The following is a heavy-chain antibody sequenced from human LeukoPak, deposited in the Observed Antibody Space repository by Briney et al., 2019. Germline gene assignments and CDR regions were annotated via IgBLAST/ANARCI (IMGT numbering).Heavy chain of an antibody. CDR1: EYTFTSNH. Sequence: ASVKVSCKASEYTFTSNHIHWVRQAPGQGLEWMGIINPSGRSTNYAQKFQGRVTMTSDTSTSTVFMELSSLRSEDTAVYYCAKEEGQVPGPLVVAGTYYFDYWGQGTLVTVSS. CDR3: AKEEGQVPGPLVVAGTYYFDY. V-gene: IGHV1-46*01. CDR2: INPSGRST. D-gene: IGHD2-15*01. J-gene: IGHJ4*02.